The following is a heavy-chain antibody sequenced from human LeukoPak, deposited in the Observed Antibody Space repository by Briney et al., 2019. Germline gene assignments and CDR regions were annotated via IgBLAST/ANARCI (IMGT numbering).Heavy chain of an antibody. CDR3: ARRGFGSSWGLDY. J-gene: IGHJ4*02. CDR2: IYYSGST. CDR1: GGSISSSSYY. D-gene: IGHD6-13*01. V-gene: IGHV4-39*07. Sequence: SETLSLTCTVSGGSISSSSYYWGWIRQPPGKGLEWIGSIYYSGSTNYNPSLKSRVTISVDTSKNQFSLKLSSVTAADTAVYYCARRGFGSSWGLDYWGQGTLVTVSS.